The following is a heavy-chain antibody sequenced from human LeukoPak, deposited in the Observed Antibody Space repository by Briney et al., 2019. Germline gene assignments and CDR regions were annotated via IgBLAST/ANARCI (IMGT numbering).Heavy chain of an antibody. J-gene: IGHJ4*02. CDR2: IYYSGST. CDR3: AGDQSTIILGYFAY. D-gene: IGHD3-22*01. CDR1: GGSISSSSYY. Sequence: SETLSLTCTVSGGSISSSSYYWGWIRQPPGKGLEWIGYIYYSGSTNYNPSLKSRVTISVDTSKNQYSLKLSSLTAADTAVYYCAGDQSTIILGYFAYWAQGALVTVSS. V-gene: IGHV4-61*05.